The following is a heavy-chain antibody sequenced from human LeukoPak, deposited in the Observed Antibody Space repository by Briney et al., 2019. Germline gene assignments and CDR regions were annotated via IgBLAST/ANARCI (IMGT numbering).Heavy chain of an antibody. CDR2: MNPNSGNT. Sequence: ASVKVSCKASGYTFTSYDINWVRQATGQGLEWMGWMNPNSGNTGYAQKFQGRVTMTRNTSISTAYMELSSLRSEDTAVYYCASNVVVPAAIRVYAFDIWGQGTMVTVSS. D-gene: IGHD2-2*02. J-gene: IGHJ3*02. CDR3: ASNVVVPAAIRVYAFDI. CDR1: GYTFTSYD. V-gene: IGHV1-8*01.